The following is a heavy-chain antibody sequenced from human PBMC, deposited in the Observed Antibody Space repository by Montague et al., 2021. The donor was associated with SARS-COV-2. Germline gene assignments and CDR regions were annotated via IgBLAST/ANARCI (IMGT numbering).Heavy chain of an antibody. CDR3: AREGRGYCSSTSCQSAFDI. CDR1: GGSISSYY. J-gene: IGHJ3*02. Sequence: SETLSLTCTVSGGSISSYYWSWIRQPPGKGLEWIGYMYYSGSTNYNPSLKSRVTISVDTSKNQFSLKLSSMTAADTAVYYCAREGRGYCSSTSCQSAFDIWGQGTMVTASS. D-gene: IGHD2-2*01. CDR2: MYYSGST. V-gene: IGHV4-59*01.